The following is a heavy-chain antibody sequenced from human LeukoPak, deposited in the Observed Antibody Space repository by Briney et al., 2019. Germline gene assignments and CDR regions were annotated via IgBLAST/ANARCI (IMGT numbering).Heavy chain of an antibody. CDR3: ARAPGGDFWSGYYDDY. J-gene: IGHJ4*02. Sequence: GGSLRLSCAASGFTFSSYAMSWVRQAPGKGLEWVSGISGSGGSTYYADSVKGRFTISRDNSKNTLYLQMGSLRAEDMAVYYCARAPGGDFWSGYYDDYWGQGTLVTVSS. CDR1: GFTFSSYA. CDR2: ISGSGGST. V-gene: IGHV3-23*01. D-gene: IGHD3-3*01.